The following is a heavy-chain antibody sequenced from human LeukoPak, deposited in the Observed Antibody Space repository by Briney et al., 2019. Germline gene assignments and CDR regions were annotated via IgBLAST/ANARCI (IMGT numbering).Heavy chain of an antibody. J-gene: IGHJ4*02. V-gene: IGHV1-8*01. D-gene: IGHD5-12*01. CDR1: GYTFTSYD. CDR3: AREYRHQPD. CDR2: MNPNSGNT. Sequence: ASVKVSCKASGYTFTSYDINWLRQASGQGHEWMGWMNPNSGNTGYAQKFQGRFTMTWDTSISTAYMELSSLRSEDTAVYYCAREYRHQPDWGQGTLVTVSS.